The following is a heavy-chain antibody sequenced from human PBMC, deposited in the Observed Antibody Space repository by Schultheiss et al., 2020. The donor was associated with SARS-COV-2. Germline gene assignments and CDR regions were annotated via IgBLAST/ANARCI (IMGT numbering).Heavy chain of an antibody. V-gene: IGHV4-39*01. J-gene: IGHJ4*02. D-gene: IGHD3-3*01. CDR1: GGSISSSSYY. CDR3: TRRFDTIHTDFDY. Sequence: SETLSLTCTVSGGSISSSSYYWGWIRQPPGKGLEWIGSIYYSGSTYYNPSLKSRVTISVDTSKNQFSLKLSSVTAADTAVYYCTRRFDTIHTDFDYWGQGTLVTVSS. CDR2: IYYSGST.